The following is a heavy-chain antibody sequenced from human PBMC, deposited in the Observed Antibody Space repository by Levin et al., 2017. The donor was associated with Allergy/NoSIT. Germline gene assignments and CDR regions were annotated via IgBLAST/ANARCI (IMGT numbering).Heavy chain of an antibody. D-gene: IGHD2-8*01. Sequence: QPGGSLRLSCAASGFTFTSYGIHWVRQAPGKGLEWVAVIWYDGSNKYYADSVKGRFTISRDNSKNMVFLLMNSLRAEDTAVYYCARDRVPYAISRGGFDYWGQGTLVTVSS. CDR2: IWYDGSNK. J-gene: IGHJ4*02. CDR1: GFTFTSYG. V-gene: IGHV3-33*01. CDR3: ARDRVPYAISRGGFDY.